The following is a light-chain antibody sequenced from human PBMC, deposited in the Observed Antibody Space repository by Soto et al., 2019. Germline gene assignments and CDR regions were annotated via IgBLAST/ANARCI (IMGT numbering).Light chain of an antibody. J-gene: IGKJ2*01. CDR1: RSVYSN. V-gene: IGKV3-15*01. CDR2: GAS. CDR3: QQSHNWPMYT. Sequence: IEMTQSPATLSMSPGERATVSCRASRSVYSNLAWYQQRPGQPPRLLMYGASTRAAGTPVRFSGSGSGTEFTLTLSSLQPEDFAIYFCQQSHNWPMYTFGQGTKVEIK.